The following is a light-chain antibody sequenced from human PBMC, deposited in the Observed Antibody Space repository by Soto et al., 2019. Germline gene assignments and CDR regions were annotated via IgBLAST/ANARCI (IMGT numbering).Light chain of an antibody. V-gene: IGKV1-27*01. J-gene: IGKJ3*01. CDR1: QDIYNY. CDR2: AAS. Sequence: DIQMTQSPGSLSASVGDRVTITYRASQDIYNYLAWFQHKPGKAPKLLIFAASTLQSGVPSRFGGSGSGTTFTLTISSLQPEDVATYYCQKYDRVPFTFGPGTEVDLK. CDR3: QKYDRVPFT.